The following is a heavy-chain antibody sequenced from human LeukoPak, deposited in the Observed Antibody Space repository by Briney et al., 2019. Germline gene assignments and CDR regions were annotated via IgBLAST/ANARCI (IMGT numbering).Heavy chain of an antibody. CDR2: ISHSGST. J-gene: IGHJ5*02. CDR1: GGSISSGGYF. CDR3: ARDLWFGEYNWFDP. V-gene: IGHV4-31*03. D-gene: IGHD3-10*01. Sequence: SQTLSLTCTVSGGSISSGGYFWSWVRQHPGKGLEWIGYISHSGSTYYNPSLKSRVTISLDTSKDRFSLRLSSVTAADAAIYYCARDLWFGEYNWFDPWGQGTLVTVSS.